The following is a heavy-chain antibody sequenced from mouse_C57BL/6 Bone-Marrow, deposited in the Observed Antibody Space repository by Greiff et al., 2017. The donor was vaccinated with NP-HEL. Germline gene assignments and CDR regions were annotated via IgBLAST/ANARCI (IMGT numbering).Heavy chain of an antibody. V-gene: IGHV1-66*01. J-gene: IGHJ2*01. CDR1: GYSFTSYY. Sequence: VQLQQSGPELVKPGASVKISCKASGYSFTSYYIHWVKQRPGQGLEWIGWIYPGSGNTKYNEKFKGKATLTAATSSSPAYIQLSSLTSEDSAVYYCARRLGYYYGNYDYFDYWGQGTTLTVSS. CDR3: ARRLGYYYGNYDYFDY. D-gene: IGHD2-1*01. CDR2: IYPGSGNT.